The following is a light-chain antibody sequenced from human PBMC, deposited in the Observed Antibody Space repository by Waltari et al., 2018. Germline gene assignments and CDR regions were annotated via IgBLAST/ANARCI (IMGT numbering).Light chain of an antibody. CDR3: MQTVQLPPT. V-gene: IGKV2D-29*01. J-gene: IGKJ2*01. CDR1: QTPVRGNGKTY. Sequence: VLTQNPLSLPVTPAQPAPISCRSSQTPVRGNGKTYLYCDVQRDGQAPQHLMLEVSTRFPGVPERFSGSVSGTDFTLRSCRVEAEDVGVYYCMQTVQLPPTVGRGTKLEIK. CDR2: EVS.